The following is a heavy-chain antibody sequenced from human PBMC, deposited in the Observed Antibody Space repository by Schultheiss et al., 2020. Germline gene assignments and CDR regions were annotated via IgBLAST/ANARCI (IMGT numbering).Heavy chain of an antibody. D-gene: IGHD7-27*01. CDR3: ARDLELTGVDY. J-gene: IGHJ4*02. Sequence: GESLKISCAASGFTFSSYGMHWVRQAPGKGLEWVAVISYDGSNKYYADSVKGRFTISRDNAKNSLYLQMNSLRDEDTAVYYCARDLELTGVDYWGQGTLVTGSS. V-gene: IGHV3-30*03. CDR1: GFTFSSYG. CDR2: ISYDGSNK.